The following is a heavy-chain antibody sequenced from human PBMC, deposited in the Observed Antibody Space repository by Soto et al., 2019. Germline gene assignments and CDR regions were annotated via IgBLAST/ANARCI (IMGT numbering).Heavy chain of an antibody. V-gene: IGHV1-69*13. D-gene: IGHD2-2*01. CDR2: IIPIFGTA. CDR3: ARDRGIYCSSTSCRGCMDV. CDR1: GGTFSSYA. Sequence: SVKVSCKASGGTFSSYAISWVRQAPGQGLEWMGGIIPIFGTANYAQKFQGRVTITADESTSTAYMELSSLRSEDTAVYYCARDRGIYCSSTSCRGCMDVGGQGTTVTVSS. J-gene: IGHJ6*02.